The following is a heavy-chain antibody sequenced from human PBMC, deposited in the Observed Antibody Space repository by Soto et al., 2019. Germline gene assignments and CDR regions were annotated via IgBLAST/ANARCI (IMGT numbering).Heavy chain of an antibody. Sequence: QVQLVQSGAEVKKPGSSVKVSCKASGGTFSSYTFTWVRQAPGQGLEWMGGNIPLFATADYAQKFQGRFTITADESMNTVYMEVNSLKSEDTAVYYCARSDRRYHDTTQHAFDIWGQGTIVTVSS. V-gene: IGHV1-69*01. D-gene: IGHD1-26*01. CDR2: NIPLFATA. CDR1: GGTFSSYT. J-gene: IGHJ3*02. CDR3: ARSDRRYHDTTQHAFDI.